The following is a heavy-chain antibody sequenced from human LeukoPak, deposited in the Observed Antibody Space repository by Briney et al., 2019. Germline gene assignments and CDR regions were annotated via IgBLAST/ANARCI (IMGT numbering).Heavy chain of an antibody. V-gene: IGHV3-23*01. CDR3: ARPHSSGWYGAFDI. D-gene: IGHD6-19*01. CDR1: GFTFSDYG. J-gene: IGHJ3*02. Sequence: GGSLRLSCVASGFTFSDYGMSWVRQAPGKGLEWVSAISSSGFSSYYGDSVKGGFTISRDNAKNSLYLQMNSLRAEDTALYYCARPHSSGWYGAFDIWGQGTMVTVSS. CDR2: ISSSGFSS.